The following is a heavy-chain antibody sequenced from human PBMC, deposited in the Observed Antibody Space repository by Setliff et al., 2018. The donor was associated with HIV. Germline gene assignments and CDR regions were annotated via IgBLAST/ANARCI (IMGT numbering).Heavy chain of an antibody. CDR1: GFTFSSYS. Sequence: GGSLRLSCAASGFTFSSYSMNWVRQAPGKGLEWISYISGSNSFSSAHYADSVKGRFTISRDNAKNSLFLQMDSLRAEDTAVYYCARPFYSFWSDYYLYWYFELWGRGTRVTVSS. V-gene: IGHV3-48*04. D-gene: IGHD3-3*01. CDR2: ISGSNSFSSA. CDR3: ARPFYSFWSDYYLYWYFEL. J-gene: IGHJ2*01.